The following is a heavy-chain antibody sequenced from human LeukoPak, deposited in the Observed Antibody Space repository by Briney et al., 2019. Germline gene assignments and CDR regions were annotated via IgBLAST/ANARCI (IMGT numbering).Heavy chain of an antibody. Sequence: GESLKISCKASGYSFSNYWIGWVLQMPGKGLEWMGIINPGDSDTRYSPSCQAQATISADKSINTAFLQWSSLRASDTAIYYCARQTGDKGIDYWGQGTLVTVSS. CDR1: GYSFSNYW. D-gene: IGHD7-27*01. J-gene: IGHJ4*02. CDR3: ARQTGDKGIDY. V-gene: IGHV5-51*01. CDR2: INPGDSDT.